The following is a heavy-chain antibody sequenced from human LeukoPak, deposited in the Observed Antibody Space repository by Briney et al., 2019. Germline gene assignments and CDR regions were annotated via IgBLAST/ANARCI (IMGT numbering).Heavy chain of an antibody. CDR2: INRDGSTT. CDR1: GFTFSNYW. V-gene: IGHV3-74*03. D-gene: IGHD5-18*01. J-gene: IGHJ4*02. CDR3: ARANGFTYGYSDY. Sequence: PGGSLRLSCAASGFTFSNYWVHWVRQAPGKGLVWVSRINRDGSTTKYADSVKGRFTISRDNSKNTLYLQMNSLRAGDTAVYYCARANGFTYGYSDYWGQGTLVTVSS.